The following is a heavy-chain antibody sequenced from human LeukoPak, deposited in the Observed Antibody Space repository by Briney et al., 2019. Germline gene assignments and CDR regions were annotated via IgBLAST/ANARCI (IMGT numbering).Heavy chain of an antibody. Sequence: GASVKVSCKASGYTFTDYYMHWVRQAPGQGLEWMGWINPYTGGTNYAQKFQGRVTMPRDSSISTAYMELSSLTSDDTAVYYCARERGVQLERKLDHWGQGTLATVSS. V-gene: IGHV1-2*02. D-gene: IGHD1-1*01. J-gene: IGHJ4*02. CDR2: INPYTGGT. CDR3: ARERGVQLERKLDH. CDR1: GYTFTDYY.